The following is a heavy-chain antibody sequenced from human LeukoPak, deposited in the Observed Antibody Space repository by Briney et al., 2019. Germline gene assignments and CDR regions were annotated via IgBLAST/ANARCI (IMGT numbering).Heavy chain of an antibody. J-gene: IGHJ4*02. CDR3: ATDRGGSSSWIDY. CDR2: IYYSGST. CDR1: GGSISSSSYY. D-gene: IGHD6-13*01. V-gene: IGHV4-61*01. Sequence: SETLSLTRTVSGGSISSSSYYWGWIRQPPGKGPEWIGYIYYSGSTNYNPSLKSRVTISVDTSKNQFSLKLSSVTAADTAVYYCATDRGGSSSWIDYWGQGTLVTVSS.